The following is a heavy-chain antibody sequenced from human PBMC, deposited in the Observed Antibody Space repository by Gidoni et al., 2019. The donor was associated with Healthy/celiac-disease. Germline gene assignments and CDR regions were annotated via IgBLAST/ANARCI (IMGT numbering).Heavy chain of an antibody. CDR3: ARVLEYCSSTSCYPEPIDY. D-gene: IGHD2-2*01. CDR1: GFTFSSYS. CDR2: ISSSSSYI. J-gene: IGHJ4*02. V-gene: IGHV3-21*01. Sequence: EVQLVESGGGLVKPGGSLRLSCPASGFTFSSYSMNWVRQAPGKGLEGVSSISSSSSYIYYADSVKGRFTISRDNAKNSLYLQRNSLRAEDTAVYYCARVLEYCSSTSCYPEPIDYWGQGTLVTVSS.